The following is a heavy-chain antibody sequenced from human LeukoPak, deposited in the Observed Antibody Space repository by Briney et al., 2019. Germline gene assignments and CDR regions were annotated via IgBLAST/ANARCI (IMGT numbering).Heavy chain of an antibody. V-gene: IGHV3-21*01. CDR1: GFTFSSYS. CDR3: ARVSLAYYDFWSGYYKYFDY. J-gene: IGHJ4*02. CDR2: IGSSSSYI. D-gene: IGHD3-3*01. Sequence: GGSLRLSCAASGFTFSSYSMNWVRQAPGKGLEWDSSIGSSSSYIYYADSVKGRFTISRDNAKNSLYLQMNSLRAEDTAVYYCARVSLAYYDFWSGYYKYFDYWGQGTLVTVSS.